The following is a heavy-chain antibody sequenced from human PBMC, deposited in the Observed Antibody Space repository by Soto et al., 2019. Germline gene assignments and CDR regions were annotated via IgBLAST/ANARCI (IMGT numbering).Heavy chain of an antibody. CDR3: ASRYYYDRPGYFHH. Sequence: GESMKISCKGSGYSFTSYWIGWVRQMPGKGLEWMGIIYPGDSDTRYSPSFRGQVTISADKSISTAYLQWSSLKASDTAMYYCASRYYYDRPGYFHHRGQGTLVTVSS. D-gene: IGHD3-22*01. CDR1: GYSFTSYW. V-gene: IGHV5-51*01. J-gene: IGHJ1*01. CDR2: IYPGDSDT.